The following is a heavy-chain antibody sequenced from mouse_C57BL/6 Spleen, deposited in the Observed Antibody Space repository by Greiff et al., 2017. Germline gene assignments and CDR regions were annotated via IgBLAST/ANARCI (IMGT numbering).Heavy chain of an antibody. CDR3: ARGEIGYYYGSRGDAMDY. J-gene: IGHJ4*01. Sequence: QVQLQQPGAELVKPGASVKLSCKASGYTFTSYWMHWVKQRPGRGLEWIGRIDPNSGGTKYNEKFKSKATLTVDKPSSTAYMQRSSLTSEDSAVYYCARGEIGYYYGSRGDAMDYWGQGTSVTVSS. D-gene: IGHD1-1*01. V-gene: IGHV1-72*01. CDR1: GYTFTSYW. CDR2: IDPNSGGT.